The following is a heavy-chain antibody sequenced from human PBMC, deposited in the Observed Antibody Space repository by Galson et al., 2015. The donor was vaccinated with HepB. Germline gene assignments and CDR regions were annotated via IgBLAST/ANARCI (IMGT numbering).Heavy chain of an antibody. CDR3: ARDRPINLIAAAGDY. CDR1: GYTFTSYY. CDR2: INPSGGST. Sequence: SVKVSCKASGYTFTSYYMHWVRQAPGQGLEWMGIINPSGGSTSYAQKFQGRVTMTRDTSTSTVYMELSSLRSEDTAVYYCARDRPINLIAAAGDYWGQGILVTVSS. V-gene: IGHV1-46*01. D-gene: IGHD6-13*01. J-gene: IGHJ4*02.